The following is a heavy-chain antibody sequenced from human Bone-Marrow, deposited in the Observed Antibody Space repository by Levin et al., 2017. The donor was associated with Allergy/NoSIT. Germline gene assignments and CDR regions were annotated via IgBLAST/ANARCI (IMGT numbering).Heavy chain of an antibody. CDR1: GFSFSTHS. V-gene: IGHV3-48*01. CDR3: CSGYTYYDY. D-gene: IGHD3-22*01. J-gene: IGHJ4*02. Sequence: GESLKISCAASGFSFSTHSMNWVRQAPGRGLEWVAYLSSASTTIFYEASVKGRFSISRDNANNSLYLQMNSLRVEDTAVYYCCSGYTYYDYWGQGIQVTVSS. CDR2: LSSASTTI.